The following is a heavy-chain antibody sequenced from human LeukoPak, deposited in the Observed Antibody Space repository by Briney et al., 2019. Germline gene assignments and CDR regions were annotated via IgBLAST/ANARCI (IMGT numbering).Heavy chain of an antibody. V-gene: IGHV3-53*01. J-gene: IGHJ4*02. CDR1: GFIVSNSY. Sequence: GGSLRLSCAASGFIVSNSYMSWVRQAPGKGLEWVSVLHTGGRTFYADSVMGRFTISTDNSKNTLFLQMNSLRAEDTAVYYCARDPSGNLYFDYWGQGALVTVSS. CDR2: LHTGGRT. D-gene: IGHD6-19*01. CDR3: ARDPSGNLYFDY.